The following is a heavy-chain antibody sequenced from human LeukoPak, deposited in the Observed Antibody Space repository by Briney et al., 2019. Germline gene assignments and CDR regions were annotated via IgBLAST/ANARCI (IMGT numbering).Heavy chain of an antibody. CDR1: GFTFTSSA. CDR2: IVVGSGNT. V-gene: IGHV1-58*02. Sequence: SVKVSCKASGFTFTSSAMQWVRQDRGQRLEWIGWIVVGSGNTNYAQKFQERVTITRDMSTSTAYMELSSLRSEDTAVYYCAAGQQQLVQPYYYYGMDVWGQGTTVTVSS. D-gene: IGHD6-13*01. J-gene: IGHJ6*02. CDR3: AAGQQQLVQPYYYYGMDV.